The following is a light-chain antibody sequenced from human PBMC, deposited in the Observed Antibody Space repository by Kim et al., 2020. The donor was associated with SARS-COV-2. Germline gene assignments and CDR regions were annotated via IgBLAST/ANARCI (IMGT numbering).Light chain of an antibody. Sequence: VSPGQPATLSCRASQSISSNLAWYQQRPGQPPRLLIYAASSRAAGIPARFSGSGSGTEFTLTVSSLQSEDFAVYYCQQYSNWPLTFGGGTKVDIK. CDR2: AAS. J-gene: IGKJ4*01. V-gene: IGKV3D-15*01. CDR1: QSISSN. CDR3: QQYSNWPLT.